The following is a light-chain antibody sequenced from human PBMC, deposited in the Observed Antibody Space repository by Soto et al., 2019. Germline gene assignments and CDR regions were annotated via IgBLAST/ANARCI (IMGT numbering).Light chain of an antibody. CDR1: QSISRF. CDR3: QQTYITPPWT. J-gene: IGKJ1*01. Sequence: DIQMTQSPSSLSASVGDRVTITCRASQSISRFLNWYQQKSGKPPQLLIYAASSLQSGVPSRFSGGGSGTDFTLTISSLQPEDFATNYCQQTYITPPWTFGQGSKVEIK. V-gene: IGKV1-39*01. CDR2: AAS.